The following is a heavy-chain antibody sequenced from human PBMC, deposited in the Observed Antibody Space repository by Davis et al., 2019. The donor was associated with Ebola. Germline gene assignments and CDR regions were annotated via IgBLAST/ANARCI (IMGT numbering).Heavy chain of an antibody. CDR3: ARVDILWFDP. CDR1: GYSISSGYY. J-gene: IGHJ5*02. V-gene: IGHV4-38-2*02. Sequence: GSLRLSCTVSGYSISSGYYWGWIRQPPGKGLEWIGSIYHSGSTYYNPSLKSRVTISVDTSKNQFSLKLSSVTAADTAVYYCARVDILWFDPWGQGTLVTVSS. D-gene: IGHD2-2*03. CDR2: IYHSGST.